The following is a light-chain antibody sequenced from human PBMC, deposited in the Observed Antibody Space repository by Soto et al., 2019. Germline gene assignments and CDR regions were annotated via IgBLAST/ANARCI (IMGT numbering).Light chain of an antibody. V-gene: IGKV3-11*01. CDR1: QSVNTY. CDR3: HHRRNWVS. Sequence: LTQSPAILSLSPGERATLSCTASQSVNTYIAWYQPRPGQPPRLLINDTSHRASGVPARFRGSGSGTESTLTTTRLEPEHFAVYYCHHRRNWVSFGLGTKV. CDR2: DTS. J-gene: IGKJ3*01.